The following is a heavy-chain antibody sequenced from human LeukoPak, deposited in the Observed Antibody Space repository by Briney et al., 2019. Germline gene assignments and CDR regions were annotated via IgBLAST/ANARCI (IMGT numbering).Heavy chain of an antibody. D-gene: IGHD2-8*01. CDR1: GYTFFDFY. V-gene: IGHV1-46*01. Sequence: ASVRVSSMASGYTFFDFYMHWVRQAPGQGLEWMVLINPNDGRPTIAQKFQARVSMTSDTSTSTCYMELSSMRSEDTAVYYCARSYFRDARGGFDYWGQGTPVTVSS. CDR2: INPNDGRP. CDR3: ARSYFRDARGGFDY. J-gene: IGHJ4*02.